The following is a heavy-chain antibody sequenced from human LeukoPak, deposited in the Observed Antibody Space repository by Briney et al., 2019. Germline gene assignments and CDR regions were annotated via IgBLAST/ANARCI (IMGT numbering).Heavy chain of an antibody. V-gene: IGHV4-59*01. D-gene: IGHD3-3*01. CDR3: VRDFFGVVSAVGMDV. CDR1: GGSISYYY. J-gene: IGHJ6*02. Sequence: SETLSLTCTVSGGSISYYYWTWLRQSPGKGLEWIGYVYHSGSTNYNPSLKSRVTISIDTSKKQFSLKLRSVTAADTAVYYCVRDFFGVVSAVGMDVWGQGTTVTVSS. CDR2: VYHSGST.